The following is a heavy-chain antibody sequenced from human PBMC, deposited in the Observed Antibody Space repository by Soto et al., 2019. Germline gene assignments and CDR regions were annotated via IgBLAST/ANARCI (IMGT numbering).Heavy chain of an antibody. Sequence: EVQLLESGGGLVQPGGSLRLSCAASGFTFSTYAMNWVRQAPGKGLEWVSTISGSGGGTYYADSVKGRFTISRDNSKNTLYLQMISLRAEDTAVYYCAKAGGFDGDYGPVLYYFDYWGQGTLVTVSS. CDR2: ISGSGGGT. D-gene: IGHD4-17*01. CDR3: AKAGGFDGDYGPVLYYFDY. V-gene: IGHV3-23*01. CDR1: GFTFSTYA. J-gene: IGHJ4*02.